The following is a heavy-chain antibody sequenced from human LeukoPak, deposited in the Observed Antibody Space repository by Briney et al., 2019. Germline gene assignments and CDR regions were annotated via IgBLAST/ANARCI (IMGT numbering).Heavy chain of an antibody. V-gene: IGHV4-39*01. Sequence: SETLSLTCTVSGGSISSSSYYWGWIRQPPGKGLEWIGSIYYSGSTYYNPSLKSRVTISVDTSKNQFSLKLSSVTAADTAVYYCASGSEWFDPWGQGTLVTVSS. CDR1: GGSISSSSYY. J-gene: IGHJ5*02. D-gene: IGHD2-15*01. CDR2: IYYSGST. CDR3: ASGSEWFDP.